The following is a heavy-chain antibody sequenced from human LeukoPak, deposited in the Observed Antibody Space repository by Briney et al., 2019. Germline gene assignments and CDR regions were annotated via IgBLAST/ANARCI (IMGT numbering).Heavy chain of an antibody. Sequence: SETLSLTCTVSGYSISSGYYWGWIRQPPGKGLEWIGSIYHSGSTYYNPSLKSRVTISVDTSKNQFSLKLSSVTAADTAVYYCARDGWGDMVVPAAISQSGDYWGQGTLVTVSS. CDR1: GYSISSGYY. J-gene: IGHJ4*02. D-gene: IGHD2-2*02. CDR2: IYHSGST. CDR3: ARDGWGDMVVPAAISQSGDY. V-gene: IGHV4-38-2*02.